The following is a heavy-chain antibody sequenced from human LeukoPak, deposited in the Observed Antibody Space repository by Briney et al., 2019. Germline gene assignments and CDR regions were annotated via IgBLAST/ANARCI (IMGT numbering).Heavy chain of an antibody. CDR1: GGSISGYY. CDR3: ARDRSSSYTRDWFDP. J-gene: IGHJ5*02. Sequence: SETLSPTCTVSGGSISGYYWSWIRQPAGKGLEWIGRIYNSESINYNPSLKSRVTMSIDTSKNQFSLKLNSVTAADTAVYYCARDRSSSYTRDWFDPWGQGVLVTVSS. D-gene: IGHD6-13*01. V-gene: IGHV4-4*07. CDR2: IYNSESI.